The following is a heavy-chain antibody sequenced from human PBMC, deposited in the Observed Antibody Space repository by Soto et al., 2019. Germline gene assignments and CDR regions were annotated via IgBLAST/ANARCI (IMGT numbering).Heavy chain of an antibody. CDR1: GGTISRYY. J-gene: IGHJ4*02. Sequence: SVTLSLTCTVSGGTISRYYWSRIRQSPGKGLEWIGYTSNSGHTIYNPSLKSRVTISADTSKNQFSLRLSSVTAADTAVYFCARLFRDVYNAVEYWGQGALVTVSS. CDR2: TSNSGHT. CDR3: ARLFRDVYNAVEY. D-gene: IGHD3-3*01. V-gene: IGHV4-59*08.